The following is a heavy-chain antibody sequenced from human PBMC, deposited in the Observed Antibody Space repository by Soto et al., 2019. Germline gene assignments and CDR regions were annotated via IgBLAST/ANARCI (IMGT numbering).Heavy chain of an antibody. D-gene: IGHD3-22*01. V-gene: IGHV3-23*01. CDR3: ANPRLGYYDSSAYPVGN. Sequence: GGSLRLSCATSGFTFSSYGMSWVRQAPGKGLEWVSLISGSGEITSYTDSVKGRFTISRDNSKNMLYLQMNSLKAEDTAVYYCANPRLGYYDSSAYPVGNWGQGTLVTVSS. J-gene: IGHJ4*02. CDR2: ISGSGEIT. CDR1: GFTFSSYG.